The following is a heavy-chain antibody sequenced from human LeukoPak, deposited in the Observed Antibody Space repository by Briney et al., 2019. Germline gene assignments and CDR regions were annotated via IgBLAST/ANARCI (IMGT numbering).Heavy chain of an antibody. Sequence: GGSLRLSCAASGFTFSSYAMSWVRQAPGKGLEWFSAISGSGGSTYYADSVKGRFTISRDNSKNTLYLQMNSLRAEDTAVYYCAKDRFLLWFGETSWGQGTLVTVSS. CDR1: GFTFSSYA. CDR2: ISGSGGST. V-gene: IGHV3-23*01. D-gene: IGHD3-10*01. CDR3: AKDRFLLWFGETS. J-gene: IGHJ5*02.